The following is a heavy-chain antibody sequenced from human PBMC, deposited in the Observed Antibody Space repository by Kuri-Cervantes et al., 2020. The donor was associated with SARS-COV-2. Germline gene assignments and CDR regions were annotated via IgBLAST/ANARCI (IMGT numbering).Heavy chain of an antibody. D-gene: IGHD6-19*01. CDR3: ARDSGWFEGRVRWFDP. Sequence: GGSLRLSCATSGFTFNNYAMNWVRQGPEKGLECVAYISSSSTSIYYADSVKGRFTISRDNAKNSLYLQMDSLRDEDTAVYYCARDSGWFEGRVRWFDPWGQGTLVTVSS. V-gene: IGHV3-48*02. J-gene: IGHJ5*02. CDR2: ISSSSTSI. CDR1: GFTFNNYA.